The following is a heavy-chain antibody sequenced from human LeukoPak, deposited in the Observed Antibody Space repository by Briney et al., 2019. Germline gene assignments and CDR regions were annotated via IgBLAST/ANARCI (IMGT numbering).Heavy chain of an antibody. CDR1: GDSVSGTSAG. D-gene: IGHD3-10*01. CDR3: TRGGLVRGGLHWLDP. J-gene: IGHJ5*02. Sequence: SQTLSLTCAISGDSVSGTSAGWNWIRQSPSRGLEWLGRIYYRSKWYNDYAPSVQSRITINPDTYKNQFSLQLNSVTHDDTAVYYCTRGGLVRGGLHWLDPWGQGTLVTVPS. CDR2: IYYRSKWYN. V-gene: IGHV6-1*01.